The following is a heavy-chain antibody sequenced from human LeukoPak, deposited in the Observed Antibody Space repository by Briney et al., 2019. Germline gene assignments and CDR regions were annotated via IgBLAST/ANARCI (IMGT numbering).Heavy chain of an antibody. CDR3: ARDNPNWNYWTAFDI. Sequence: GGSLRLSCAASGFTFSSYSMNWVRQAPGKGLEWVSSISSSSSYIYYADSVKGRFTISRDNAKNSLYLQMNSLRAEDAAVYYCARDNPNWNYWTAFDIWGQGTMVTVSS. V-gene: IGHV3-21*01. CDR2: ISSSSSYI. D-gene: IGHD1-7*01. CDR1: GFTFSSYS. J-gene: IGHJ3*02.